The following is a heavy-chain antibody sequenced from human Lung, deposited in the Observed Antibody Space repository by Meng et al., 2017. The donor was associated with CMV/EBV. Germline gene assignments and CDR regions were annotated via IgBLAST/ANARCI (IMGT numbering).Heavy chain of an antibody. D-gene: IGHD1-14*01. CDR3: ATQAPPGITDKDYFYYGMDV. V-gene: IGHV3-53*01. CDR2: IYTGGSA. J-gene: IGHJ6*01. Sequence: GESLKISCAVSGFIVSSKYMTWVRQTPGKGLEWVSIIYTGGSASYADSVKGRFTISRDNSKNTLYLQMNSLRAEDTAVYYCATQAPPGITDKDYFYYGMDVWGQGNXV. CDR1: GFIVSSKY.